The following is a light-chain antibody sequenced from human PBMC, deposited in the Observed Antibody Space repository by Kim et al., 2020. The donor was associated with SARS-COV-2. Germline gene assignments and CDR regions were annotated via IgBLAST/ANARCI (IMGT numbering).Light chain of an antibody. CDR2: AAS. CDR3: QQLNSYPRT. Sequence: IQLTQSPSSLSASVGDRVTITCRASQGISSYLAWYQQKPVKAPKLLIYAASTLQSGVPSRFSGSGSGTDFTLTISSLQPEDFATYYCQQLNSYPRTFGQGTKLEI. J-gene: IGKJ2*02. CDR1: QGISSY. V-gene: IGKV1-9*01.